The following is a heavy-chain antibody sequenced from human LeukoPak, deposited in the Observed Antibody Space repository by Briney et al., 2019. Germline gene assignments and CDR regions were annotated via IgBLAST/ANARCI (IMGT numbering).Heavy chain of an antibody. Sequence: PSETLSLTCAVYGGSFSGYYWSWIRQPPGKGLEWIGEINHSGSTNYNPSLKSRVTISVDTSKNQFSLKLSSVTAADTAVYYCAGGPQGGYDFWSGHFHIDYYGMDVWGQGTTVTVSS. CDR3: AGGPQGGYDFWSGHFHIDYYGMDV. J-gene: IGHJ6*02. D-gene: IGHD3-3*01. CDR2: INHSGST. V-gene: IGHV4-34*01. CDR1: GGSFSGYY.